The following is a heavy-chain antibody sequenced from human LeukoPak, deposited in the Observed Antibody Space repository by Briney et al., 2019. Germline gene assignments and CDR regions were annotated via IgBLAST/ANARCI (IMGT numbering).Heavy chain of an antibody. CDR3: VGLMVRGVLSQDWDMFDY. V-gene: IGHV3-48*03. D-gene: IGHD3-10*01. Sequence: GGSLRLSCAASGFTFSSYEMNWVRQAPGKGLEWVSYISSSGSIIYYADSVKGRFTISRDNAKNSLYLQLNSLRAEDTAVYFCVGLMVRGVLSQDWDMFDYWGQGALVTVSS. CDR2: ISSSGSII. J-gene: IGHJ4*02. CDR1: GFTFSSYE.